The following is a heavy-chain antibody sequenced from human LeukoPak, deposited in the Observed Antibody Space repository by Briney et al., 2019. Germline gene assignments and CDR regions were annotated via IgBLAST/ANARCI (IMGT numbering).Heavy chain of an antibody. CDR2: IYHSGST. J-gene: IGHJ4*02. V-gene: IGHV4-30-2*01. CDR1: GGSISSGGYS. CDR3: AIGPRFDY. Sequence: SQTLSLTCAVSGGSISSGGYSWSWIRQPPGKGLEWIGYIYHSGSTYYNPSLKSRVTISVDRSKNQFSLKLSSVTAADTAVYYCAIGPRFDYWGQGTLVTVSS.